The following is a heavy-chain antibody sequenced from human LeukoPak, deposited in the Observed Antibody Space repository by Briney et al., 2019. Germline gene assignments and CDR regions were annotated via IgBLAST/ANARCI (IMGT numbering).Heavy chain of an antibody. CDR3: ATDRCSSYSCYVRGYYYYGMDV. Sequence: GASVKVSCKVSGYTLTELSMHWVRQAPGKGLEWMGGFDPEDGETIYAQKFQSRVTMTEDTSTDTAYMELSSLRSEDTAVYYCATDRCSSYSCYVRGYYYYGMDVWGQGTRVTVSS. CDR2: FDPEDGET. CDR1: GYTLTELS. D-gene: IGHD2-2*01. V-gene: IGHV1-24*01. J-gene: IGHJ6*02.